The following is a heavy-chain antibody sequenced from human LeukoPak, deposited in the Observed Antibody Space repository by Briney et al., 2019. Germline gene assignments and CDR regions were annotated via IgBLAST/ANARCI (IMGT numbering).Heavy chain of an antibody. CDR2: ITLSSSTI. D-gene: IGHD6-13*01. CDR3: AREPSYSSSWYTSCDY. CDR1: GFNFNNYN. Sequence: GGSLRLSCVASGFNFNNYNRNWVRQAPGKGLEWGSYITLSSSTIYYADYVKGRFTISRDNAKNSVYLQMNSLRAEDTAVYYCAREPSYSSSWYTSCDYWGQGTLVTVSS. V-gene: IGHV3-48*01. J-gene: IGHJ4*02.